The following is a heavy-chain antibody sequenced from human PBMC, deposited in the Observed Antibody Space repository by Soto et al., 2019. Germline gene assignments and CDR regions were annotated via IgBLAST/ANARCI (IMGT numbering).Heavy chain of an antibody. Sequence: QVRLQQWGAGLLKPSETLSLTCAVYGGSFSGYYWSWIRQPPGKGLEWIGEINHSGSINNNQSLKSRVTISVDTSKNHFALKLNSVTAADTAMYYCARGLPGPRLQHWSQGTLVTVSS. CDR1: GGSFSGYY. J-gene: IGHJ1*01. CDR2: INHSGSI. CDR3: ARGLPGPRLQH. V-gene: IGHV4-34*01.